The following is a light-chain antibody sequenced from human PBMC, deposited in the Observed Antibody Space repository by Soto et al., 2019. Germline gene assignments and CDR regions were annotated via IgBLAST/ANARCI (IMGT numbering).Light chain of an antibody. CDR3: QQRRNGPLEVT. Sequence: EIVLTQSPDTLSLSPGERATLSCRASQSVRSSLAWYQQKPGQAPRLLIYDASNRATGIPARFSGSGSGTDFTLTISRLEPQDFAVDYCQQRRNGPLEVTFGPGTKVDIK. CDR1: QSVRSS. V-gene: IGKV3-11*01. J-gene: IGKJ3*01. CDR2: DAS.